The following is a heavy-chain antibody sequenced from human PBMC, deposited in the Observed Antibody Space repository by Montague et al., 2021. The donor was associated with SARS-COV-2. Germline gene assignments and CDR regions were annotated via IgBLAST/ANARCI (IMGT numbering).Heavy chain of an antibody. J-gene: IGHJ5*02. CDR2: VYTSGST. V-gene: IGHV4-61*02. Sequence: TLSLTCTVSGGSISSGSYYWSWIRQPAGKGLEWIGRVYTSGSTNYNPSLKSRVTISVDTSKNQFSLELSSVTAADTAVYYCARDSVAGPWGQGTLVTVSS. CDR1: GGSISSGSYY. CDR3: ARDSVAGP. D-gene: IGHD3-10*01.